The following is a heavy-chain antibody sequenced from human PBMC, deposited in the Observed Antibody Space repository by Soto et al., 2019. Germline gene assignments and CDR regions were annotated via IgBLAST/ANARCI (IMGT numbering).Heavy chain of an antibody. CDR1: GFTFSIYA. V-gene: IGHV3-30-3*01. CDR2: ISYDGSNK. Sequence: GGSLRLSCAASGFTFSIYAMHWVRQAPGKGLEWVAVISYDGSNKYYADSVKGRFTISRDNSKNTLYLQMNSLRAEDTAVYYCARDVLTGYYYYYYYGMDVWGQGTTVTVSS. D-gene: IGHD3-9*01. CDR3: ARDVLTGYYYYYYYGMDV. J-gene: IGHJ6*02.